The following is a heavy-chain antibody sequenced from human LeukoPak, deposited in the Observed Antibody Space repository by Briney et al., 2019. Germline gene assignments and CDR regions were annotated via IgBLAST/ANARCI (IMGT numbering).Heavy chain of an antibody. J-gene: IGHJ3*02. Sequence: SGGSLRLSCAASGFTFSSYSMNWVRQAPGKGLEGIGSIYYSGSTNYNPSLKSRVTISVDTSKNQFSLKLSSVTAADTAVYYCARLPVGEWEPGDAFDIWGQGTMVTVSS. CDR3: ARLPVGEWEPGDAFDI. D-gene: IGHD1-26*01. V-gene: IGHV4-59*08. CDR1: GFTFSSYS. CDR2: IYYSGST.